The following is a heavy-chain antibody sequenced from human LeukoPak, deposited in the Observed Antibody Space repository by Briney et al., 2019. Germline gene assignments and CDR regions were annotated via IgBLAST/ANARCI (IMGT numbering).Heavy chain of an antibody. Sequence: GGSLRLSCAASGFTFDDYAMHWVRQAPWKGLEWVSGISWNSGSRGYADSVKGRFTISRDNAKNSLYLQMNSLRAEDTALYYCAKVRGSGARGGSFDYWGQGTLVTVSS. CDR3: AKVRGSGARGGSFDY. CDR2: ISWNSGSR. J-gene: IGHJ4*02. CDR1: GFTFDDYA. D-gene: IGHD3-10*01. V-gene: IGHV3-9*01.